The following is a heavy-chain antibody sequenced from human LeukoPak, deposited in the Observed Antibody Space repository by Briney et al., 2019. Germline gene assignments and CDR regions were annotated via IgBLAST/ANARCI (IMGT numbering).Heavy chain of an antibody. D-gene: IGHD3-10*01. V-gene: IGHV4-34*01. J-gene: IGHJ3*02. CDR2: INHSGST. Sequence: SETLSLTCAVYGGSFSGYYWSWIRQPPGKGLEWIGEINHSGSTNYNPSLKSRVTISIDTSKNQFSLRLSSVTAADTAVYYCARELLAGSFDIWGQGTMVTVSS. CDR1: GGSFSGYY. CDR3: ARELLAGSFDI.